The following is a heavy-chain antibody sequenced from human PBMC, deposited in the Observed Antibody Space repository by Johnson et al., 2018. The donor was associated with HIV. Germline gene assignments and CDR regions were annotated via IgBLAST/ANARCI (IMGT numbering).Heavy chain of an antibody. Sequence: VQLVESGGGLVQPGGSLRLSCAASGFTFNNYWMSWVRQGPGKGLEWVANITQDGSEKYYVDSVKGCFTISRDNAKNSLYLQMNSLRAEETAVYYCYAFDIWGQGTMVTVSS. CDR2: ITQDGSEK. V-gene: IGHV3-7*01. J-gene: IGHJ3*02. CDR1: GFTFNNYW. CDR3: YAFDI.